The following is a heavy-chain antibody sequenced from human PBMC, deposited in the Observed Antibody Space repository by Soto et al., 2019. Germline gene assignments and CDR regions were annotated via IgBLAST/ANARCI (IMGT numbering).Heavy chain of an antibody. CDR1: GDTFTGYY. Sequence: ASVKVSCKASGDTFTGYYMHWVRQAPGQGLEWMGWINPNSGGTNYAQKFQGRVTMNRDTSISTAYMELSRLRSDDTAVYYCARDIGRYNSFHYWGQGTRVTVSS. J-gene: IGHJ4*02. CDR3: ARDIGRYNSFHY. CDR2: INPNSGGT. V-gene: IGHV1-2*02. D-gene: IGHD5-12*01.